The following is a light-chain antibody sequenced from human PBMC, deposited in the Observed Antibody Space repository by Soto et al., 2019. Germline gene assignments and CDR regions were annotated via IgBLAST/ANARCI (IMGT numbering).Light chain of an antibody. V-gene: IGKV3-11*01. CDR3: QQRSSWPLT. Sequence: IVLTQSPATLSLSPGERATLSCRASQSISSYLAWYQQKRGQAPRLLIYDASNRATGIPARFSGSGSGTDFTLTISSLETEDFAVYYCQQRSSWPLTFGQGTRLEI. CDR2: DAS. CDR1: QSISSY. J-gene: IGKJ5*01.